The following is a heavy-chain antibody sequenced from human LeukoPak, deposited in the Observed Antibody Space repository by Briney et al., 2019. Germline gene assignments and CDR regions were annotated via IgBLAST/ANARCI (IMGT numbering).Heavy chain of an antibody. D-gene: IGHD1-26*01. CDR3: AKDWSCDY. Sequence: PGGSLRLSCAASGFTFSNSAMTWVRQAPGKGLEWVSAISGSGDKIHYADSVKGRFTIFRDNSKNTLYLQMNSLRVEDTAIYYCAKDWSCDYWGQGTLITVSS. CDR2: ISGSGDKI. J-gene: IGHJ4*02. CDR1: GFTFSNSA. V-gene: IGHV3-23*01.